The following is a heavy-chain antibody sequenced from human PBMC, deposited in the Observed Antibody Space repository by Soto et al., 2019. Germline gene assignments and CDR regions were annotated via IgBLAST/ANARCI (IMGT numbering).Heavy chain of an antibody. CDR1: GFTFSDYY. CDR2: ISHSGSIV. Sequence: QVQLVESGGGLVKPGGSLRLSCAASGFTFSDYYMSWIRRAPGKGLEWVSYISHSGSIVNYADSVKGRFTISRDNAKNSLHLQMNSLRAEDTAVYYCAREYYDVLPAYYRYYYMDVWGKGTTVTVSS. CDR3: AREYYDVLPAYYRYYYMDV. V-gene: IGHV3-11*01. D-gene: IGHD3-9*01. J-gene: IGHJ6*03.